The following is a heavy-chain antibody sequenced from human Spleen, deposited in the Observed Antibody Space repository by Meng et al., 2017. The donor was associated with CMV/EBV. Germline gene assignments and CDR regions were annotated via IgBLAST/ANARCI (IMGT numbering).Heavy chain of an antibody. J-gene: IGHJ4*02. CDR2: IYYSGTT. CDR3: ASQEGLGSSSCH. Sequence: LTCGVYGVSLSAYYWTWIRQPPGKGLEWIGSIYYSGTTYYNPSLKSRVTISVDTSKNQFSLKLSSVTAADTAVYYCASQEGLGSSSCHWGQGTLVTVSS. D-gene: IGHD6-6*01. CDR1: GVSLSAYY. V-gene: IGHV4-34*01.